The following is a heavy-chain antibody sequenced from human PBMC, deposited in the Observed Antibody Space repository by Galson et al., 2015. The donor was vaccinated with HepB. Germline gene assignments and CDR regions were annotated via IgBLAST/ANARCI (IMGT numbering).Heavy chain of an antibody. D-gene: IGHD3-10*01. Sequence: ETLSLTCAVYGGSFSGYYWSWIRQPPGKGLEWIGEINHSGSTNYNPSLKSRVTISVDTSKNQSSLKLSSVTAADTAVYYCARRTGVRGVTNFDYWGQGTLVTVSS. CDR3: ARRTGVRGVTNFDY. V-gene: IGHV4-34*01. CDR2: INHSGST. J-gene: IGHJ4*02. CDR1: GGSFSGYY.